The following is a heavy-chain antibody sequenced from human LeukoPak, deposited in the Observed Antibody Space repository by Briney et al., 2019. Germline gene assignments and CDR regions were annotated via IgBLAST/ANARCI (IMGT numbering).Heavy chain of an antibody. Sequence: ASVKVSFKASGYTFTSYYMHWVRQAPGQGLEWMGIINPSGGSTSYSHKFQGRVTMTRDTSTSTVYMELSSLRSEDTAVYYCARDLKGPINGVSAFFDYWGQGTLVTVSS. V-gene: IGHV1-46*03. CDR3: ARDLKGPINGVSAFFDY. J-gene: IGHJ4*02. D-gene: IGHD2-8*01. CDR2: INPSGGST. CDR1: GYTFTSYY.